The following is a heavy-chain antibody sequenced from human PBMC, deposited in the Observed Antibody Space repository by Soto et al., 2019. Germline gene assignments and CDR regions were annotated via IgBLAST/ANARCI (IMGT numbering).Heavy chain of an antibody. V-gene: IGHV1-18*01. Sequence: ASVKVSCKASGYTFTSYGISWVRQAPGQGLEWMGWISAYNGNTNYAQKLQGRVTMTTDTSTSTAYMELRSLRSDDTAVYYCAREAYTAMDLYYYYGMDVWGQGTTVTV. CDR2: ISAYNGNT. D-gene: IGHD5-18*01. J-gene: IGHJ6*02. CDR3: AREAYTAMDLYYYYGMDV. CDR1: GYTFTSYG.